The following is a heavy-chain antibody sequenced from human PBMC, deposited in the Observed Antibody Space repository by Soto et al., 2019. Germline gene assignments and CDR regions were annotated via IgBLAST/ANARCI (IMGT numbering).Heavy chain of an antibody. CDR1: GFTFSSYW. Sequence: GGSLRLSCAASGFTFSSYWMSWVRQAPGKGLEWVANIKQDGSEKYYVDSVKGRFTISRDNAKNSLYLQMNSLRAEDTAVYYCARDERSGYYVPGYYYYGMDVWGQGTTVTSP. V-gene: IGHV3-7*03. CDR2: IKQDGSEK. J-gene: IGHJ6*02. CDR3: ARDERSGYYVPGYYYYGMDV. D-gene: IGHD3-3*01.